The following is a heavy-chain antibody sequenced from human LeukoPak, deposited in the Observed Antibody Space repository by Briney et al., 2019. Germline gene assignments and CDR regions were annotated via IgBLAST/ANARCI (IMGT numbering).Heavy chain of an antibody. CDR2: ISGYNGNT. V-gene: IGHV1-18*04. CDR1: GYTFTNYG. CDR3: ARVERSAYVTRGGFRYYSYMDV. Sequence: ASVKVSCKASGYTFTNYGISWVRQAPGQGLEWTGWISGYNGNTNYAEKFQGRVTMTTDTSTSTAYMELKSLRSDDTAVYYCARVERSAYVTRGGFRYYSYMDVWGEGTTVTISS. J-gene: IGHJ6*03. D-gene: IGHD5-12*01.